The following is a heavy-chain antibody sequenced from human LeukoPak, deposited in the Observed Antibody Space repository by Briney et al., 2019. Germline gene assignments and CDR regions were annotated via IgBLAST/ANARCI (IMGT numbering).Heavy chain of an antibody. CDR2: ISAYNSNT. Sequence: GASVKVSCRASGYTFTTYGITWVRQAPGQRLEGLGWISAYNSNTTYAQTLKGRVTMTTDTSTSTAYMELRRLRSDDTAVYYCARSPMIVVVTDSDYWGQGTLVTVSS. CDR1: GYTFTTYG. D-gene: IGHD3-22*01. V-gene: IGHV1-18*01. CDR3: ARSPMIVVVTDSDY. J-gene: IGHJ4*02.